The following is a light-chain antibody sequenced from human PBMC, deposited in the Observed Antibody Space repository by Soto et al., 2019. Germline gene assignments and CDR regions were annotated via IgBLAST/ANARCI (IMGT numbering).Light chain of an antibody. J-gene: IGKJ2*01. CDR2: WAS. V-gene: IGKV4-1*01. CDR1: QSVLYSSYNKNY. CDR3: QQYASTPPT. Sequence: DIVMTQYPDSLAVSLGERATINCKSSQSVLYSSYNKNYLAWYQQRPGQPPTLLIYWASTREYGVPDRFSGRGSVTDFTLTITSLQAEDVAVYYWQQYASTPPTFGQGTKLEIK.